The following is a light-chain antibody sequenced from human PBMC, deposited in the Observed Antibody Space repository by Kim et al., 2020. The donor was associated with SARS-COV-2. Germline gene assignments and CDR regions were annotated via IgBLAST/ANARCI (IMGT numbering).Light chain of an antibody. V-gene: IGLV1-40*01. Sequence: QRGTISCTGSSANIGAGYDVHWYQQLPGTAPKLLIFGNSNRPSGVPDRFSASKSGTSASLAITGLQADDEADYYCQSYDSSLSGSVFGGGTKVTVL. CDR2: GNS. J-gene: IGLJ2*01. CDR1: SANIGAGYD. CDR3: QSYDSSLSGSV.